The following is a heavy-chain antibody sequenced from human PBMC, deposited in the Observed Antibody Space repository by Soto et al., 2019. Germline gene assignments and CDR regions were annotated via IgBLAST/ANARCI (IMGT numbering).Heavy chain of an antibody. CDR2: IYSDGSAT. J-gene: IGHJ4*02. CDR3: ARGHYGGFDY. CDR1: GFTFSYYW. V-gene: IGHV3-74*03. Sequence: EVQLVESGGGLVEPGGSLRLSCAASGFTFSYYWMHWVRQTPEKGLVWVARIYSDGSATTYADSVKGRFTISRDNSKNTRYLQMNSRRADDTDVYYCARGHYGGFDYWGQGPLVTVSS. D-gene: IGHD4-17*01.